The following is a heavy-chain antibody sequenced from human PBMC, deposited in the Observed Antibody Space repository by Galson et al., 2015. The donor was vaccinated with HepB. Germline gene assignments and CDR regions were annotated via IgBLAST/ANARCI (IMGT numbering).Heavy chain of an antibody. CDR2: VSSDENNI. J-gene: IGHJ4*02. V-gene: IGHV3-30*04. CDR3: ARTFYFDY. CDR1: GFNVSAYA. Sequence: SLRLSCAASGFNVSAYAMNWVRQTPGKGLEWVAVVSSDENNIYYADSVRGRFTISRDNSRDTLYLQMNSLRAEDTAVYYCARTFYFDYWGQGTLGTVSS.